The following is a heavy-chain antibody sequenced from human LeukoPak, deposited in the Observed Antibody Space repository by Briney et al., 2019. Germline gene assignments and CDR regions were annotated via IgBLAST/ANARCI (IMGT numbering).Heavy chain of an antibody. CDR3: ARDPYITMVRGVIPHDAFDI. D-gene: IGHD3-10*01. Sequence: GGSLRLSCGASGFTFSSYAMHWVRQAPGKGLEWVAVIAYDGSNKYHADSVKGRFTISRDNSKNTLYLQMSSLRAEDTAVYYCARDPYITMVRGVIPHDAFDIWGQGTMVTVSS. CDR2: IAYDGSNK. CDR1: GFTFSSYA. J-gene: IGHJ3*02. V-gene: IGHV3-30*04.